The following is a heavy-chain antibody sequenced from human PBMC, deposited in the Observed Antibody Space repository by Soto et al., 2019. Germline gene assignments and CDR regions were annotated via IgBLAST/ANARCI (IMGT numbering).Heavy chain of an antibody. J-gene: IGHJ4*02. V-gene: IGHV1-18*04. Sequence: QIQLVQSGAELKKPGASVKVSCKASGYTFTTYGITWVRQAPGQGPEWMGWVSGNNENTNYAQKFQGRITMTVDTSTTTAHMELRSLTSDDTAVYYCARGEDDNSAYWGQGTLVTVSS. CDR2: VSGNNENT. CDR3: ARGEDDNSAY. CDR1: GYTFTTYG. D-gene: IGHD3-22*01.